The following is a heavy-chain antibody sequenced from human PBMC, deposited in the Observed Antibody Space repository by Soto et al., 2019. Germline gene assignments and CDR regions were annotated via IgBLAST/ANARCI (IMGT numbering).Heavy chain of an antibody. J-gene: IGHJ6*02. CDR3: ARADITIFGVVNQGMDV. V-gene: IGHV1-2*04. CDR1: GYTFTGYY. CDR2: INPNSGGT. D-gene: IGHD3-3*01. Sequence: ASVKVSCKASGYTFTGYYMHWVRQAPGQGLEWMGWINPNSGGTNYAQKFQGWVTMTRDTSISTAYMELSRLRSDDTAVYYCARADITIFGVVNQGMDVWGQGNTVTVS.